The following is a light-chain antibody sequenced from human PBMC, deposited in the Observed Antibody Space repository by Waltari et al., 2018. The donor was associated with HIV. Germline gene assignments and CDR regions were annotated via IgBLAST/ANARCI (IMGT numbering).Light chain of an antibody. CDR3: SSYTSSSTLAV. CDR2: EVS. Sequence: QSALTQPASVSGSPGQSITISCTGTSSDVGGYNYVSWYQHHPGKAPKLLIYEVSNRPSGFSNRFSGSKARNTATLIISGLQADDEADYDCSSYTSSSTLAVFGGGTKLSVL. V-gene: IGLV2-14*01. CDR1: SSDVGGYNY. J-gene: IGLJ2*01.